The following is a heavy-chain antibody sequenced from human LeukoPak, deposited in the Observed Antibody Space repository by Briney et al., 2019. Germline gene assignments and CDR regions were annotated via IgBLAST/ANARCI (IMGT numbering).Heavy chain of an antibody. Sequence: SETLSLTCTVSGGSISSGGYYWSWIRQPPGKGLEWIGYIYYSGSTYYNPSLKSRVTISVDTSKNQFSLKLSSVTAADTAVYYCARAGVTNWFDPWGQGTLVTVSS. CDR1: GGSISSGGYY. CDR3: ARAGVTNWFDP. V-gene: IGHV4-30-4*01. D-gene: IGHD4-23*01. CDR2: IYYSGST. J-gene: IGHJ5*02.